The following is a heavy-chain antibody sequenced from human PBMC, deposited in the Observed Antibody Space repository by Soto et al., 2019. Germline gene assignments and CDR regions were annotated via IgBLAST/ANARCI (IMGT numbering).Heavy chain of an antibody. CDR2: INHSGSA. CDR1: GGSFSGYY. D-gene: IGHD3-16*01. V-gene: IGHV4-34*01. Sequence: PSETLSLTCAVYGGSFSGYYWSWIRQPPGKELEWIGEINHSGSANYNPSLNSRVTISLDTSKSQFSLRLTSATAADTAVYYCAREPLGGLYYFDYWGQGTPVTAPQ. J-gene: IGHJ4*02. CDR3: AREPLGGLYYFDY.